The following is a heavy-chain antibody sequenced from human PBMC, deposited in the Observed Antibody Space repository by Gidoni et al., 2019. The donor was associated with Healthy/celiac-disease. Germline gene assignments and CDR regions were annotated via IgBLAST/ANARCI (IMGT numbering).Heavy chain of an antibody. CDR1: GFTFSSYA. V-gene: IGHV3-30*04. CDR3: ARDKNIVVVPAAEIGGISDY. CDR2: ISYDGSNK. J-gene: IGHJ4*02. Sequence: QVPLVESGGGVVQPGRSLRLFCAASGFTFSSYAMHWFRQAPGKGLEWVAVISYDGSNKYYADSVKGRFTISRDNSKNTLYLQMNSLRAEDTAVYYCARDKNIVVVPAAEIGGISDYWGQGTLVTVSS. D-gene: IGHD2-2*01.